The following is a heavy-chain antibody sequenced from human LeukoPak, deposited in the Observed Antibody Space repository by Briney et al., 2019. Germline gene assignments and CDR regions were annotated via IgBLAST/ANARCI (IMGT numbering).Heavy chain of an antibody. CDR3: AIATTGRGAFGS. J-gene: IGHJ4*02. CDR1: GFTFSDFW. CDR2: TNEAGGDK. V-gene: IGHV3-7*01. Sequence: GGSLRLSCAASGFTFSDFWMSWVRQAPGKGLECVASTNEAGGDKLYVDSVKGRFTISRDNSKNSLSLQMNSLTAEDTAIYYCAIATTGRGAFGSWGQGTLVSVTS. D-gene: IGHD1-1*01.